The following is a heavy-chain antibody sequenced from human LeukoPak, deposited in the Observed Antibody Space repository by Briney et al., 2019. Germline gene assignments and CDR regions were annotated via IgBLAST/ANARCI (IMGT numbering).Heavy chain of an antibody. J-gene: IGHJ4*02. CDR3: ARQSYVSVSGPHFDY. Sequence: SETLSLTCTVSGGSISSGSYYWSWIRQPAGKGLEWIGRIYTSGSTNYNPSLKSPVTISVDTSKNQFSLKLSSVTAADTAVYYRARQSYVSVSGPHFDYWGQGTLVTVSS. CDR1: GGSISSGSYY. V-gene: IGHV4-61*02. D-gene: IGHD3-16*01. CDR2: IYTSGST.